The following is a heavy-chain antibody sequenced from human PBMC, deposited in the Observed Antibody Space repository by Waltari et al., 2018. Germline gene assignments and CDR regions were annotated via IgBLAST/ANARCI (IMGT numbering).Heavy chain of an antibody. J-gene: IGHJ4*02. CDR3: ARGHSTRWYLDS. CDR2: IFDSGTT. CDR1: GGSISGFY. Sequence: QVQLQESAPGLVKPSETLSLTCIVSGGSISGFYWSWIRQPPEKGLGWVGYIFDSGTTNYNPSLKSRVTIAIDTSNNQFSLNLRSVTAADTAGYYCARGHSTRWYLDSWGQGTLVSVSS. D-gene: IGHD6-13*01. V-gene: IGHV4-59*01.